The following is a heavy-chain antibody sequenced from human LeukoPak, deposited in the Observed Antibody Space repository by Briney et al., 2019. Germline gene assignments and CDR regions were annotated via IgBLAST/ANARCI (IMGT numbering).Heavy chain of an antibody. Sequence: GGSLRLSCAASGFTFSTYAMSWVRQAPGKGLEWVSAISGSGGSTYYADSVKGRLTISRDNSKNTLDLKMNSLRAEDTAVYYCAKEELAAAGRDFEYWGQGTLVTVSS. V-gene: IGHV3-23*01. CDR1: GFTFSTYA. J-gene: IGHJ4*02. D-gene: IGHD6-13*01. CDR3: AKEELAAAGRDFEY. CDR2: ISGSGGST.